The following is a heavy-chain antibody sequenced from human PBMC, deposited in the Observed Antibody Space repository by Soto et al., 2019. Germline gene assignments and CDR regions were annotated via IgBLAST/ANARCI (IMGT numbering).Heavy chain of an antibody. CDR3: AKDREDLAN. CDR1: GLVVSSDA. J-gene: IGHJ4*02. Sequence: PAGSVRQSCVAAGLVVSSDARHWVRQAPGKGLEWVSAISGSGGSTYYADSVKGRFTVSRDNSKNTLYLQMNSLRAEDTAVYYCAKDREDLANWGQGTLVTVSS. D-gene: IGHD1-26*01. V-gene: IGHV3-23*01. CDR2: ISGSGGST.